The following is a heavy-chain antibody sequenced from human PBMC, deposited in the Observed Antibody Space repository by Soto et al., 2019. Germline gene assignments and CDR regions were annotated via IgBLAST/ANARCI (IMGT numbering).Heavy chain of an antibody. CDR2: MNPTRGNT. J-gene: IGHJ6*02. CDR1: GYTFTSND. Sequence: GASVKVSCKASGYTFTSNDINWVRQAPGQGLEWMGWMNPTRGNTGSAQKFQGRLTMTRDTSISTTYLELSSLRSEDTAVYYCAGVLVPFSPGTFNNVEFYCGFDDWGQGTTVTFSS. D-gene: IGHD6-6*01. CDR3: AGVLVPFSPGTFNNVEFYCGFDD. V-gene: IGHV1-8*01.